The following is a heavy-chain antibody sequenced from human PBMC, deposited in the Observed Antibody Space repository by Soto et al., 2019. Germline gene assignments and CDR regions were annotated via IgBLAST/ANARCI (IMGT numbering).Heavy chain of an antibody. CDR1: GYTFTSYD. V-gene: IGHV1-8*01. CDR3: ARVHRGYYYYYGMDV. CDR2: MNPNSGNT. J-gene: IGHJ6*02. Sequence: GASVKVSCKASGYTFTSYDINWVRQATGQGLEWMGWMNPNSGNTGYAQKFQGRVTMTRNTSISTAYMELSSLRSEDTAVYYCARVHRGYYYYYGMDVWGQGTTVTVSS.